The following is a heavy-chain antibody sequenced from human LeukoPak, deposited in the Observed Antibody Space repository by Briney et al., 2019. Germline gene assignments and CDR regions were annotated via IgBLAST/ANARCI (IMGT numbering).Heavy chain of an antibody. Sequence: GRSLRLSCAASGFTFSSYAMSWVRQAPGKGLEWVSAISGSGGSTYYADSVKGRFTISRDNSKNTLYPQMNSLRAEDTAVYYCAKDMEVGTTAFDYWGQGTLVTVSS. CDR3: AKDMEVGTTAFDY. CDR2: ISGSGGST. J-gene: IGHJ4*02. CDR1: GFTFSSYA. V-gene: IGHV3-23*01. D-gene: IGHD4-11*01.